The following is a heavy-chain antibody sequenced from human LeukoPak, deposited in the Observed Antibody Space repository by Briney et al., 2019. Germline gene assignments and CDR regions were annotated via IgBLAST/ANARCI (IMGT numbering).Heavy chain of an antibody. D-gene: IGHD3-10*02. CDR2: AGWAGGTT. V-gene: IGHV3-43*01. Sequence: TGGSLRLSCATSGFNFARSTIHWVGQAPGKGLEWVSLAGWAGGTTYYSDSVRGRFTISRDSGKNSVYLQMNSLTTDDTAFYFCAKELDTMFFDYWGQGALVTVSS. CDR3: AKELDTMFFDY. J-gene: IGHJ4*02. CDR1: GFNFARST.